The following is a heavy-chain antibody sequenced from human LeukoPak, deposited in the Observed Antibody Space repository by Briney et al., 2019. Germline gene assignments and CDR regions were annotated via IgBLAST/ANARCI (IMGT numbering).Heavy chain of an antibody. D-gene: IGHD6-6*01. CDR1: GFTFSSYW. CDR3: ASLFLCYGCSSSSHNFNI. Sequence: GGSLRLSCAASGFTFSSYWMHWVRQAPGKGLVWVSRVNSDGSSTTYADSVKGRFTISRDNAENTLYLQMNSLRAEDTAVYYCASLFLCYGCSSSSHNFNIWGQGTMVTVSS. J-gene: IGHJ3*02. V-gene: IGHV3-74*01. CDR2: VNSDGSST.